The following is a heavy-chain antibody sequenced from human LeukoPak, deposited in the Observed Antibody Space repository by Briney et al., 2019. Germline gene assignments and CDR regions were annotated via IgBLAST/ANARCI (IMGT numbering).Heavy chain of an antibody. CDR1: GYTLTELS. CDR2: FDPENGDT. CDR3: AADFDKGGWELYY. Sequence: ASVKVSCKVSGYTLTELSMHWVRQAPGKGLEWMGGFDPENGDTIYAQEFQGRVTMTKDTSTNTAYMELGSLRSEDTAVYYCAADFDKGGWELYYWGQGALVTVSS. V-gene: IGHV1-24*01. J-gene: IGHJ4*02. D-gene: IGHD4-23*01.